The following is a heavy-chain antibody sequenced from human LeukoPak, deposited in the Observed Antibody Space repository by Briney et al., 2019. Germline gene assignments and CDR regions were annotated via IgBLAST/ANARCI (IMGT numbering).Heavy chain of an antibody. CDR1: GFTFSSYW. D-gene: IGHD3-3*01. V-gene: IGHV3-7*01. Sequence: GGSLRLSCAASGFTFSSYWMSWVRQAPGKGLEWVANIKQDGSEKYYVDSVKGRFTISRDNSKNSLYLQMNSLRAEDTAVYYCARDPQYYDFWSGSHAADAFDYWGQGTLVTVSS. J-gene: IGHJ4*02. CDR3: ARDPQYYDFWSGSHAADAFDY. CDR2: IKQDGSEK.